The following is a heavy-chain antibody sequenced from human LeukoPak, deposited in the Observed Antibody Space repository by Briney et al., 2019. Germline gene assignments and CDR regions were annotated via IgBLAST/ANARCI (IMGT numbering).Heavy chain of an antibody. CDR1: KYSFATYW. D-gene: IGHD2-15*01. CDR2: IFPGDSDT. V-gene: IGHV5-51*01. J-gene: IGHJ4*02. CDR3: ASEYCSGGNCYFDY. Sequence: GESLKISCKGFKYSFATYWLGWVRQMPGQGLEWMGIIFPGDSDTRYSPSFQGQVTISADKSISTAYLQWSSLKASDTAIYYCASEYCSGGNCYFDYWGQGTLVTVSS.